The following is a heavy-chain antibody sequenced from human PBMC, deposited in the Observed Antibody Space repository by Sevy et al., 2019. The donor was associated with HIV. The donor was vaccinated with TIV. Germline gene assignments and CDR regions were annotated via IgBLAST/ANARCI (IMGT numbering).Heavy chain of an antibody. D-gene: IGHD5-18*01. V-gene: IGHV3-30*02. CDR1: GFTFSSYG. CDR2: IRYDGSNK. Sequence: GGSLRLSCAVSGFTFSSYGMHWVRQAPGKGLEWVAFIRYDGSNKYYADSVKGRFTISRDNSKNTLYLQMNSLRAEDTAVYYCAKDRGRGYSYGYGYFDYWGQGTLVTVSS. CDR3: AKDRGRGYSYGYGYFDY. J-gene: IGHJ4*02.